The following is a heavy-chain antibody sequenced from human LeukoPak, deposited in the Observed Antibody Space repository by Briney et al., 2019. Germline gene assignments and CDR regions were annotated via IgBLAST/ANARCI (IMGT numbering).Heavy chain of an antibody. CDR1: GFTFSSYS. J-gene: IGHJ4*02. CDR3: ARDRTYYDSSGYYSDYFDY. V-gene: IGHV3-21*01. D-gene: IGHD3-22*01. Sequence: GGSLRLSCVAPGFTFSSYSINWVRQAPGKGLEWVSSISSSSSYIYYADSVKGRFIISRDNAKNSLYLQMNSLRAEDTAVYYCARDRTYYDSSGYYSDYFDYWGQGTLVTVSS. CDR2: ISSSSSYI.